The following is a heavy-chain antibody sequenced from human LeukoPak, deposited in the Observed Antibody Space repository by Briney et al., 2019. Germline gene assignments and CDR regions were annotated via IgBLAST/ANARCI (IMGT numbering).Heavy chain of an antibody. CDR3: AKQRDPNISAGGLIDF. CDR1: GFTFINYG. CDR2: IRYDGTYQ. Sequence: PGGSLRLSCEASGFTFINYGMHWVRQAPGKGLEWVTFIRYDGTYQYYTDSVRGRFTISRDNSKKTLYLQMNSLRPEDTAVYYCAKQRDPNISAGGLIDFGGQGTLVIVSS. J-gene: IGHJ4*02. D-gene: IGHD3-16*01. V-gene: IGHV3-30*02.